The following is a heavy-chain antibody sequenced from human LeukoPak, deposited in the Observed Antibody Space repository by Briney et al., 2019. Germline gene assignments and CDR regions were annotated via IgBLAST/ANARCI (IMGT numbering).Heavy chain of an antibody. J-gene: IGHJ4*02. Sequence: ASVKVSCKASGYTFTSYYMHWVRQAPGQGPEWMGIINPSGGSTSYAQEFQGRVTMTRDTSTSTVYMELSSLRSDDTAVYYCARDVASSGYYWDWGQGTLVTVSS. V-gene: IGHV1-46*01. CDR2: INPSGGST. CDR1: GYTFTSYY. CDR3: ARDVASSGYYWD. D-gene: IGHD3-22*01.